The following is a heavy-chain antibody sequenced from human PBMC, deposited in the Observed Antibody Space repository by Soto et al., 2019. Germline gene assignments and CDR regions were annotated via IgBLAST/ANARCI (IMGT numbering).Heavy chain of an antibody. J-gene: IGHJ6*02. D-gene: IGHD2-2*01. CDR1: GFTFSSYA. V-gene: IGHV3-30-3*01. CDR2: ISYDGSNK. CDR3: ARDLLVPAADYYYYGMDV. Sequence: PGGSLRLSCAASGFTFSSYAMHWVRQAPGKGLEWVAVISYDGSNKYYADSVKGRFTISRDNSKNTLYLQMNSLRAEDTAVYYCARDLLVPAADYYYYGMDVWGQGTTVTVS.